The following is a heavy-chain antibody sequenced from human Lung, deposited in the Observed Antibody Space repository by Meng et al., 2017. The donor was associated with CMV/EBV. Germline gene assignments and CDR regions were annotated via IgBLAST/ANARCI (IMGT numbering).Heavy chain of an antibody. V-gene: IGHV3-21*01. D-gene: IGHD3-10*01. J-gene: IGHJ4*02. CDR2: ISGGSNYI. CDR3: ARNSFRGSGSYYNY. Sequence: GEXXKISCAASGFTFSSFSMNWVRQAPGKGLEWVSSISGGSNYIYYADSVKDRFTISRDNAKNSLYLQMNSLRAEDTAVYYCARNSFRGSGSYYNYWGQGTLVTVSS. CDR1: GFTFSSFS.